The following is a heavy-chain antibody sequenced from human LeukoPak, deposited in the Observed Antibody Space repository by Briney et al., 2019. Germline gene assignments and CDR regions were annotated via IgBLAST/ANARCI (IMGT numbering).Heavy chain of an antibody. D-gene: IGHD2-2*01. CDR3: AKQGPGSCGSTSCYGFDY. CDR1: GYTFTSYG. Sequence: ASVKVSCKASGYTFTSYGISWVRQAPGQGLEWMGWINTNTGNPTYAQGFTGRFVFSLDTSVSTAYLQINSLKAEDTAVYYCAKQGPGSCGSTSCYGFDYWGQGTLVTVSS. V-gene: IGHV7-4-1*02. J-gene: IGHJ4*02. CDR2: INTNTGNP.